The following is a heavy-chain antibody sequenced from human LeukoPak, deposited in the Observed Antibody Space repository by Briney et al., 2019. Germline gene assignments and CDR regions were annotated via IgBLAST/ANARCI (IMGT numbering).Heavy chain of an antibody. CDR2: IDPADSYT. J-gene: IGHJ4*02. CDR1: GYSFTVFW. CDR3: ARQRRSSGWPNDY. D-gene: IGHD6-19*01. V-gene: IGHV5-10-1*01. Sequence: KHGESLKISCEGSGYSFTVFWITWVRQMPGKGLEWMGTIDPADSYTNYSPSFQGHVTISADKSVSTAYLHWSSLKASDTAIYYCARQRRSSGWPNDYWGQGTLVTVSS.